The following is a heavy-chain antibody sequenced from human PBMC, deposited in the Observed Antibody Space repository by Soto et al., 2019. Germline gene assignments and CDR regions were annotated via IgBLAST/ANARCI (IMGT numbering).Heavy chain of an antibody. CDR2: IYYTGST. Sequence: SETLSLTCTVSGGPISPYYWSWIRQPAGKGLEWIGRIYYTGSTNYNPPLKSRVSMSLDTARKQISLKVKSVTAADTAVYYCAREGGYFDSSGSGVYHYYGVDVWGRGTTVTVSS. D-gene: IGHD3-22*01. J-gene: IGHJ6*02. CDR1: GGPISPYY. V-gene: IGHV4-4*07. CDR3: AREGGYFDSSGSGVYHYYGVDV.